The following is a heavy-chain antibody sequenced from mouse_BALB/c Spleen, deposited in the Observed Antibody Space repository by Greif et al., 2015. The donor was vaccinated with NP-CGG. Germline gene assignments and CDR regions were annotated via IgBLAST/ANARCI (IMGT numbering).Heavy chain of an antibody. CDR2: IWGDGST. CDR1: GFSLTGYG. V-gene: IGHV2-6-7*01. Sequence: VQLQQSGPGLVAPSQSLSITCTVSGFSLTGYGVNWVRQPPGKGLEWLGMIWGDGSTDYNSALKSRLSISKDNSKSQVFLKMNSLQTDDTARYYCARELTTAKAWFAYWGQGTLVTVSA. J-gene: IGHJ3*01. CDR3: ARELTTAKAWFAY. D-gene: IGHD1-2*01.